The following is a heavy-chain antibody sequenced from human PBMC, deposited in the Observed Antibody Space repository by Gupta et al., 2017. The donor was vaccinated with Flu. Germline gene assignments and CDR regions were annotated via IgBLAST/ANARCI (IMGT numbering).Heavy chain of an antibody. CDR1: DYTFATYG. Sequence: QAQLVQSGAAVGKPGASVTVPCKASDYTFATYGISWVRQAHGQGLEWMGWIGVYKGHTNYTQKFQGRVNMNADRSIRIAYMELKNLRSDDTAVYYCARATAVAGTGNYWGQGTLVTVSS. V-gene: IGHV1-18*01. D-gene: IGHD6-19*01. CDR3: ARATAVAGTGNY. J-gene: IGHJ4*02. CDR2: IGVYKGHT.